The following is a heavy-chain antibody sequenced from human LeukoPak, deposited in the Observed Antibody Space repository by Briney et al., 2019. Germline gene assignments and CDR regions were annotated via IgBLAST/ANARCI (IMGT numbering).Heavy chain of an antibody. V-gene: IGHV4-34*01. D-gene: IGHD2-2*01. CDR3: ASLDCSSTSCPFDY. Sequence: SETLSLTCAVYGGSFSGYYWSWIRQPPGKGLEWIGEINHSGSTNYNPSLKSRVTISVDTSKNQFSLKLSSVTAADTAVYYCASLDCSSTSCPFDYRGQGTLVTVSS. CDR2: INHSGST. J-gene: IGHJ4*02. CDR1: GGSFSGYY.